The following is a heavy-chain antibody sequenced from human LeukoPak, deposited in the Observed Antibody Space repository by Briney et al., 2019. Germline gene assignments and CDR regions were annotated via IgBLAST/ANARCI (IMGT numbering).Heavy chain of an antibody. CDR3: ATTNDIGNYYFDF. CDR1: GFTFSDYY. J-gene: IGHJ4*02. Sequence: GGSLSLSCAASGFTFSDYYMSWIRQAPGKGLEWVSYISGNSGYTNYADSVKGRFTISRDNAKNSLFLHMNSLRPGDTALYYCATTNDIGNYYFDFWGQGSLVTVSS. V-gene: IGHV3-11*06. D-gene: IGHD4-23*01. CDR2: ISGNSGYT.